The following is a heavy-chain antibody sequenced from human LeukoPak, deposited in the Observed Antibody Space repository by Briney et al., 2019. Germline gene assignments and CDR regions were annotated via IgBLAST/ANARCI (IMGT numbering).Heavy chain of an antibody. CDR1: GGSISSDDYY. V-gene: IGHV4-30-4*01. J-gene: IGHJ4*02. Sequence: SQTLSLTCTVSGGSISSDDYYWRWIRHPPGRGLEWIGHITYSGSTDYSPSLRSRVTMSVDTSKNQFSLKLNSVTAAETAMYFCARGGVGGYDYFDSWGQGTLVAVSS. CDR2: ITYSGST. D-gene: IGHD5-12*01. CDR3: ARGGVGGYDYFDS.